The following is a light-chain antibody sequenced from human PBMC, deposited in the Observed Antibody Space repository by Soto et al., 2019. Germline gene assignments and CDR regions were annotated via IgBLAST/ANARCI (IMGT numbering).Light chain of an antibody. Sequence: IVLTQSPATLSLSPGERASLYXGASQSVTMYLSWYQQKPGXAPRXXXDDXSNRATGIPARLSGSGSGTEFTLRISSLQSEDFAVYYFQQYKNGTRTFGQGTKVDIK. V-gene: IGKV3-11*01. CDR1: QSVTMY. J-gene: IGKJ1*01. CDR2: DXS. CDR3: QQYKNGTRT.